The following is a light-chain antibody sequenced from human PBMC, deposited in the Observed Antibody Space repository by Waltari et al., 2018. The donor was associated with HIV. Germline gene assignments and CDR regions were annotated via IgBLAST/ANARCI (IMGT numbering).Light chain of an antibody. Sequence: DIQMTQSPSSLSASVGDRITITCRASQSIGTHLNWYQQKLGKVPKFLIYDASCLQSAVPSRFSGSGSGTDFTLTISSLQPEDFATYFCQQSFDVPLVFGPGTKVD. CDR2: DAS. V-gene: IGKV1-39*01. J-gene: IGKJ3*01. CDR3: QQSFDVPLV. CDR1: QSIGTH.